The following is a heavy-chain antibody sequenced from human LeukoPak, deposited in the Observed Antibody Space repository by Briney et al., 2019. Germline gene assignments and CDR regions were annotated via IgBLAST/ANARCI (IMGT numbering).Heavy chain of an antibody. Sequence: KAGGSLRLSCAASGFTFSNAWMSWVRQAPGKGLEWVGRIKSKTDGGTTDYAAPVKGRFTISRDDSKNTLYLQMNSLRAEDTAVYYCAKDRGTVTTRGAFDIWGQGTMVTVSS. J-gene: IGHJ3*02. CDR1: GFTFSNAW. CDR3: AKDRGTVTTRGAFDI. D-gene: IGHD4-17*01. CDR2: IKSKTDGGTT. V-gene: IGHV3-15*01.